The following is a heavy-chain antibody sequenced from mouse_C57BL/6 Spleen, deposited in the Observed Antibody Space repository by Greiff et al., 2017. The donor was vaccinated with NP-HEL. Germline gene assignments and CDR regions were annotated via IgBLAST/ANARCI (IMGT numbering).Heavy chain of an antibody. CDR3: ARPFYNGRSYVKDYAMVY. J-gene: IGHJ4*01. V-gene: IGHV2-5*01. D-gene: IGHD1-1*01. CDR1: GFSLTSYG. Sequence: VKLVESGPGLVQPSQSLSITCTVSGFSLTSYGVHWVRQSPGKGLEWLGVIWRGGSTDYNAAFMSRLSITTDNSKSQVFSKMNSLQADDTAIYSGARPFYNGRSYVKDYAMVYWGQGTSVTVSS. CDR2: IWRGGST.